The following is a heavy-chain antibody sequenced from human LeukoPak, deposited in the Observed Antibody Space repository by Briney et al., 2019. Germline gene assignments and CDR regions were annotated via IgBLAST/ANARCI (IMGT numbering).Heavy chain of an antibody. CDR2: INSDGSST. J-gene: IGHJ5*02. CDR3: ARTSGWYNL. Sequence: PGGSLRLSCAASGFAFSSYWMHWVRQAPGKGLVGVSRINSDGSSTSYADSVKGRFTISRDNAKNTLYLQMNNLRAEDTAVYYCARTSGWYNLWGQGTLVTVSS. V-gene: IGHV3-74*01. CDR1: GFAFSSYW. D-gene: IGHD6-19*01.